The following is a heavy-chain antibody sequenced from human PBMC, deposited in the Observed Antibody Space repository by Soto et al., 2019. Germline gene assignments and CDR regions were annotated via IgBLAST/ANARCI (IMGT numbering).Heavy chain of an antibody. CDR1: GFTFSSYA. V-gene: IGHV3-23*01. D-gene: IGHD2-21*02. Sequence: EVQLLESGGGLVQPGGSLRLSCAASGFTFSSYAMSWVRQAPGKGLEWVSAISGSGGSTYYADSVKGRFTISRDSSKNTLHRRMNSLRAEDTAVYYCAKGGVVTAMFDYWGQGTLVTVSS. J-gene: IGHJ4*02. CDR3: AKGGVVTAMFDY. CDR2: ISGSGGST.